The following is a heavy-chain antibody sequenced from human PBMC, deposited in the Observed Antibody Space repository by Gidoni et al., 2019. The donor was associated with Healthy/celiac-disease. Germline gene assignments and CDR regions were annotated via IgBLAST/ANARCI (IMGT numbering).Heavy chain of an antibody. CDR3: ARDGLREWLVRPFPCI. CDR2: INPSGGST. D-gene: IGHD6-19*01. CDR1: GYTFTSYY. J-gene: IGHJ4*02. V-gene: IGHV1-46*01. Sequence: QVQLVQSGAEVKKPGASVKVSCKASGYTFTSYYMHWVRQAPGQGLEWMGIINPSGGSTSYAQKFQGRVTMTRDTSTSTVYMELSSLRSEDTAVYYCARDGLREWLVRPFPCIWGQGTLVTVSS.